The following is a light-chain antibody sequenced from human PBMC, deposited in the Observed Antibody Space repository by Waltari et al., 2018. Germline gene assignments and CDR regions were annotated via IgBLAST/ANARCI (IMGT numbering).Light chain of an antibody. V-gene: IGLV1-44*01. CDR2: RND. CDR1: YSNIGNNV. J-gene: IGLJ3*02. CDR3: AAWDDSLNGHWV. Sequence: QSVLTQPPSASGTPGQRVTFSCSGTYSNIGNNVVNWYQQLPGMAPKLLIYRNDQRPSGVPDRFSGSKSGSSASLAIGGLQSDDEADYYCAAWDDSLNGHWVFGGGTKVTVL.